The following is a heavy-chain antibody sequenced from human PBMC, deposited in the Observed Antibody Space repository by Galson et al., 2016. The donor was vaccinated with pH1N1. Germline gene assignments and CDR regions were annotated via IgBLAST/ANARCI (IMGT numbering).Heavy chain of an antibody. V-gene: IGHV1-69*13. J-gene: IGHJ4*02. D-gene: IGHD6-19*01. CDR2: IIPIFGTT. CDR3: ARGDQYSSGRVTDN. CDR1: GGTFSFYA. Sequence: SVKVSCKASGGTFSFYAISWVRQAPGQGLEWTGRIIPIFGTTNYAQKFQGRVTIIADESTRTAYMELSSLTSEDTAVYYCARGDQYSSGRVTDNWGQGTLVTVSS.